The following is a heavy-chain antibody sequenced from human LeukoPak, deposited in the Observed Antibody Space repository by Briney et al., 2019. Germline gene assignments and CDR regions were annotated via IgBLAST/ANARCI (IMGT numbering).Heavy chain of an antibody. CDR2: INSDGSST. Sequence: GALRLSCAASGFTFSSYWMHWVRQVPGKGLVWVSRINSDGSSTSYADSVKGRFTISRDNAKNTLYLQMNSLRAEDTAVYYCAREGTGTNFDYRGQGTLVTVSS. CDR3: AREGTGTNFDY. V-gene: IGHV3-74*01. J-gene: IGHJ4*02. D-gene: IGHD1-1*01. CDR1: GFTFSSYW.